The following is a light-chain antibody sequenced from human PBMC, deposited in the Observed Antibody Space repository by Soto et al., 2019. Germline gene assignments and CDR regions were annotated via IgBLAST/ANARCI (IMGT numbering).Light chain of an antibody. V-gene: IGKV3-20*01. CDR3: QQYGRSNN. CDR1: QSVSSSY. J-gene: IGKJ2*01. CDR2: GAS. Sequence: EIVLTQSPGTLSLSPGERATLSCRASQSVSSSYLAWYQQKPGQAPRLLIYGASSRATGIPDRFSGSGSGTDFTLTISRLEPEDFAVYYCQQYGRSNNFGQGTKLEIK.